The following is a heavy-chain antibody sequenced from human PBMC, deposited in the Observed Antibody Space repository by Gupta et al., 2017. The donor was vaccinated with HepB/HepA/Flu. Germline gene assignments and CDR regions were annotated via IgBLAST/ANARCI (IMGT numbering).Heavy chain of an antibody. CDR2: ISAYNGRT. CDR1: GFTFTSYR. D-gene: IGHD3-16*01. V-gene: IGHV1-18*04. Sequence: QVQLVQSGGELKNHGASVKLSCKASGFTFTSYRVTRVRQAPGQGLEWIGWISAYNGRTDYAQKFQGRVTMTTETSTSTAYMELRSLRYDDTAVYYCGRWGPMYYYMDVWAKGTTVSVSS. J-gene: IGHJ6*03. CDR3: GRWGPMYYYMDV.